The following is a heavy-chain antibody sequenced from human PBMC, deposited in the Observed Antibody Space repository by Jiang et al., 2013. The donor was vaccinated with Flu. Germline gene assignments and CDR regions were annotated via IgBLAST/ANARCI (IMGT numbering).Heavy chain of an antibody. D-gene: IGHD5-24*01. V-gene: IGHV5-51*01. CDR1: YW. CDR3: ARAPSGDGYMSYYFDY. CDR2: IYPGDSDT. J-gene: IGHJ4*02. Sequence: YWIGWVRQMPGKGLEWMGIIYPGDSDTRYSPSFQGQVTISADKSISTAYLQWSSLKASDTAMYYCARAPSGDGYMSYYFDYWGQGTLVTVSS.